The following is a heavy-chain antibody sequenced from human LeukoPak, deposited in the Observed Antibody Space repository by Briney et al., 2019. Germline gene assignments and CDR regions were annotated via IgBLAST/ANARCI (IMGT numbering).Heavy chain of an antibody. CDR2: INPNSGGT. V-gene: IGHV1-2*02. CDR1: GYTFTGYY. CDR3: ARDHEYYYYGMDV. Sequence: ASVKVSCKASGYTFTGYYMHWVRQAPGQGLEWMGWINPNSGGTNYALKFQGRVTMTRDTSISTAYMELSRLRSDDTAVYYCARDHEYYYYGMDVWGQGTTVTVSS. J-gene: IGHJ6*02.